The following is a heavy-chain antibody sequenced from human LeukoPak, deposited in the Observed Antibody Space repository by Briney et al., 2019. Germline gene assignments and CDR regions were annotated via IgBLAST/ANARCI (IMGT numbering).Heavy chain of an antibody. D-gene: IGHD5-18*01. CDR1: GFTFSSYS. Sequence: GGSLRLSCAASGFTFSSYSMNWVRQAPGKGLEWVSSISSSSSYIYYADSVKGRFTISRDNAKNSLYLQMNSLRAEDTAVYYCARGRDTAMVYFGFWGQGTLVTVSS. CDR2: ISSSSSYI. J-gene: IGHJ4*02. CDR3: ARGRDTAMVYFGF. V-gene: IGHV3-21*01.